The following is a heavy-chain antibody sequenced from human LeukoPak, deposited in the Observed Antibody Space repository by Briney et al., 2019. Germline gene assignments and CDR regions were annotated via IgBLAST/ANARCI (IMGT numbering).Heavy chain of an antibody. J-gene: IGHJ4*02. CDR2: ISNNGGST. CDR1: GFTFSSSA. D-gene: IGHD3-10*01. Sequence: GGSLRLSCSASGFTFSSSAMHWVRQAPGKGLEYVSSISNNGGSTYYADSVKGRLTICRDNSKNTVFLQMSSLRAEDTAVYYCVARFGALFWGQGALVTVSS. V-gene: IGHV3-64D*06. CDR3: VARFGALF.